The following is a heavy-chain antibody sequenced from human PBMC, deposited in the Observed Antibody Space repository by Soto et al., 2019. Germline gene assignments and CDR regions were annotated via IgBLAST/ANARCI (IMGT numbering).Heavy chain of an antibody. J-gene: IGHJ4*02. CDR2: IYYSGST. D-gene: IGHD6-19*01. CDR1: GVSVSRDTYY. V-gene: IGHV4-61*01. Sequence: QVQLQESGPGLVKPSETLSLTCTASGVSVSRDTYYWSWIRQPPGKGLEWIGYIYYSGSTNYNPSLQSRVTLSVDPSKNQFSLKLSSVTAADTAVYYCAREVSGYFYYWGQGTLVTVSS. CDR3: AREVSGYFYY.